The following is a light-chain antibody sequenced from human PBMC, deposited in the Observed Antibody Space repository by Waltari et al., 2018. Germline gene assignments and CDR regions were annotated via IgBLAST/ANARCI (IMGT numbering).Light chain of an antibody. Sequence: QSVLTQPPSASGTPGPRVTISCSGFSSNLASNYVSWDQQRPATAPKLLTYRNNQRPSGVPDRFSGSKSGTSASLAISGLRSEDEADYYCAAWDDSLSGPVFGGGTQLTAL. CDR3: AAWDDSLSGPV. CDR1: SSNLASNY. CDR2: RNN. V-gene: IGLV1-47*01. J-gene: IGLJ7*02.